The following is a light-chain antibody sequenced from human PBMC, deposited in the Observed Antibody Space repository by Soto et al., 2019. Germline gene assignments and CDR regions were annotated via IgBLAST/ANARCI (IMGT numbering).Light chain of an antibody. CDR1: QSISTW. V-gene: IGKV1-5*03. J-gene: IGKJ2*01. Sequence: DIQMTQSPSTLSASVGDRVIIPCRASQSISTWLAWYQQKPGKAPKMLIYKASSLESGVPSRFSGSGSGTEFTLSISSLQPDDFATYLCQQYDNYPYTFGQGSKLEIK. CDR3: QQYDNYPYT. CDR2: KAS.